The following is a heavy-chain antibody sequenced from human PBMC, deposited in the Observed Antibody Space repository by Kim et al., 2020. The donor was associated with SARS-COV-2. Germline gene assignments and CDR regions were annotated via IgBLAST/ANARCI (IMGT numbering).Heavy chain of an antibody. CDR1: GGSFSGYY. J-gene: IGHJ4*02. Sequence: SETLSLTCAVYGGSFSGYYWSWIRQPPGKGLEWIGEINHSGSTNYNPSLKSRVTISVDTSKNQFSLKLSSVTAADTAVYYCARDVGAKTSFDYWGQGTLVTVSS. CDR2: INHSGST. D-gene: IGHD3-16*01. V-gene: IGHV4-34*01. CDR3: ARDVGAKTSFDY.